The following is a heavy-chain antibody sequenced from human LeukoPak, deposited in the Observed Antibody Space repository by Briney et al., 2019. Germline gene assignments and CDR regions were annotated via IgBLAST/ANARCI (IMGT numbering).Heavy chain of an antibody. CDR1: GYTFTIYW. CDR2: IYPGDSDT. J-gene: IGHJ4*02. V-gene: IGHV5-51*01. D-gene: IGHD5-24*01. CDR3: ARRSRDGYNLIDY. Sequence: GESLKISCKGSGYTFTIYWIGWVRQMPGKGLECMGIIYPGDSDTKYSPSFQGQVTISVDKSISTAYLQWNSLKASDTAIYHCARRSRDGYNLIDYWGQGTLVTVSS.